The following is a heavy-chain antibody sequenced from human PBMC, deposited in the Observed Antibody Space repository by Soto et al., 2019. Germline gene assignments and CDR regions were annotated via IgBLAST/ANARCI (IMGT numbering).Heavy chain of an antibody. J-gene: IGHJ6*02. CDR2: INPNSGNT. CDR3: ARGNRKTVTAYYYYYGMDV. D-gene: IGHD4-4*01. Sequence: GASVKVSCKASGYTFTGYYMHWVREAPGQGLEWMGWINPNSGNTGYAQKFQGRVTMTRNTSISTAYMELSSLRSEDTAVYYCARGNRKTVTAYYYYYGMDVWGQGTTVTVSS. CDR1: GYTFTGYY. V-gene: IGHV1-8*02.